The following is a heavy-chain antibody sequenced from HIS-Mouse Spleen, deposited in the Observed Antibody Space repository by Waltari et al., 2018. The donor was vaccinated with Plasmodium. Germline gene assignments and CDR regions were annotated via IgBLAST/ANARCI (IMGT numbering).Heavy chain of an antibody. J-gene: IGHJ2*01. CDR1: GFTFRSYG. CDR3: ASSWYWYFDL. V-gene: IGHV3-7*01. Sequence: EVQLVESGGGLVQPGGYVRLSWSASGFTFRSYGVSWVRQAPGKGLEWGANIKQDGSEKYYVDSVKGRFTISRDNAKNSLYLQMNSLRAEDTAVYYCASSWYWYFDLWGRGTLVTVSS. CDR2: IKQDGSEK. D-gene: IGHD6-13*01.